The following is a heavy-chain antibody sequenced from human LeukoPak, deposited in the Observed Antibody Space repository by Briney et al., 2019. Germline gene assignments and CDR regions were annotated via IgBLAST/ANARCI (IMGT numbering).Heavy chain of an antibody. V-gene: IGHV3-7*01. CDR3: ARESKYRIFRISTADLYYYYMDV. D-gene: IGHD2/OR15-2a*01. CDR2: IKQDGSEK. CDR1: GFTFSSYW. J-gene: IGHJ6*03. Sequence: GGSLRLSCAASGFTFSSYWMTWVRQAPGKGLEWVANIKQDGSEKFYVDSVKGRFTISRDNAKNSLYLQMNSLRAEDTAVYYCARESKYRIFRISTADLYYYYMDVWGKGTTVTVSS.